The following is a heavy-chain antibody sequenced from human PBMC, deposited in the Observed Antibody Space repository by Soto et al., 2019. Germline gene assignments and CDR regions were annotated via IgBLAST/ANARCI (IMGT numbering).Heavy chain of an antibody. CDR3: ARDNKLTRYFDWQNNRGIFSHAFDI. V-gene: IGHV4-59*01. CDR2: IYYSGST. Sequence: QVQLQESGPGLVKPSETLSLTCTVSGGSISSYYWSWIRQPPGKGLEWIGYIYYSGSTNYNPSLKSRVTISVDTSKNQFSLKLSSVTAADTAVYYCARDNKLTRYFDWQNNRGIFSHAFDIWGQGTMVTVSS. J-gene: IGHJ3*02. CDR1: GGSISSYY. D-gene: IGHD3-9*01.